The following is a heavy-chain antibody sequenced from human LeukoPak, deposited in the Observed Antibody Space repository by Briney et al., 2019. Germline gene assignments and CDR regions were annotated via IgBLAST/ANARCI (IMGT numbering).Heavy chain of an antibody. CDR3: ARELYCSSTSCYAPFDY. J-gene: IGHJ4*02. V-gene: IGHV1-46*01. D-gene: IGHD2-2*01. CDR1: GYTFTSYY. Sequence: GASVKVSFKASGYTFTSYYMHWVRQAPGQGLEWMGIINPSGGSTSYAQKFQGRVTMTRDTSTSTVYMELSSLRSEDTAVYYCARELYCSSTSCYAPFDYWGQGTLVTVSS. CDR2: INPSGGST.